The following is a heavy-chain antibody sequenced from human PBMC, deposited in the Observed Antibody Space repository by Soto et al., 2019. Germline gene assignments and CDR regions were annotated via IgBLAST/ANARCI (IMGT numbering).Heavy chain of an antibody. CDR1: GDSISSGGYY. J-gene: IGHJ4*02. V-gene: IGHV4-31*03. Sequence: SETLSLTCTVSGDSISSGGYYWSWIRQHPGKGLEWIGYIYYSRSTYYNPSLKSRVTISVDTSKKQYSLKLNSVTAADTAVYYCARGAPITMVRGVTIRFDYWGQGTLVTVSS. D-gene: IGHD3-10*01. CDR2: IYYSRST. CDR3: ARGAPITMVRGVTIRFDY.